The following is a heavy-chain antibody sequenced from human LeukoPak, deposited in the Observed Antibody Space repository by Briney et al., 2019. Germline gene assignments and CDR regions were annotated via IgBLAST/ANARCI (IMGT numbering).Heavy chain of an antibody. Sequence: GGSLRLSCAVSGLTFSTYSMTWVRQGPGKGLEWVSSIYNSGAKIFYADSVKGRFTISRDNSKNMLYLQMNSLRVEDTAVYYCAKDIAPDSGWDLDYWGQGTLVTVSS. CDR1: GLTFSTYS. CDR3: AKDIAPDSGWDLDY. V-gene: IGHV3-23*01. CDR2: IYNSGAKI. J-gene: IGHJ4*02. D-gene: IGHD6-19*01.